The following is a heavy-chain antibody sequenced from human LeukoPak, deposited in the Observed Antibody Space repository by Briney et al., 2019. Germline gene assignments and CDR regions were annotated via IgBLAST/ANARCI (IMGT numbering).Heavy chain of an antibody. Sequence: GGSLRLSCAASAFTFRNYGMSWVRQAPGKGLEWVSAINGSGGSTYYADSVQGRFTISRDNSKNTLYLQMNSLRAEDSAVYYCAKGRGDGILPLDYWGQGTLVTVSS. CDR1: AFTFRNYG. V-gene: IGHV3-23*01. CDR2: INGSGGST. CDR3: AKGRGDGILPLDY. D-gene: IGHD5-18*01. J-gene: IGHJ4*02.